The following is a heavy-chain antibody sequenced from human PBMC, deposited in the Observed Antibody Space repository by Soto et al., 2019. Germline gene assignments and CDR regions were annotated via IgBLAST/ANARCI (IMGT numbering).Heavy chain of an antibody. Sequence: SWSMALTRAVSSGTISSYYWSWIRQPPGNGLEWIGYIYYSGSTNYIPSLKSRVTISVETSKNQFSLKLSSVTAADTAVYYCARVGRRPNCSGGSCYSSGWFDPWGQGTLVTVSS. D-gene: IGHD2-15*01. CDR2: IYYSGST. CDR3: ARVGRRPNCSGGSCYSSGWFDP. J-gene: IGHJ5*02. CDR1: SGTISSYY. V-gene: IGHV4-59*01.